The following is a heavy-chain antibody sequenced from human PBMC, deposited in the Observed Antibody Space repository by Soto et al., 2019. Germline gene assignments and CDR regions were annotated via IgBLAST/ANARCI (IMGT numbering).Heavy chain of an antibody. D-gene: IGHD6-13*01. CDR3: AKDELNIRQLVPRPPRIIDY. Sequence: GGSLRLSCAASGFTFSSYAMSWVRQAPGKGLEWVSAISGSGGSTYYADSVKGRFTISRDNSKNTLYLQMNSLRAEDTAVYYCAKDELNIRQLVPRPPRIIDYWGQGTLVTVSS. J-gene: IGHJ4*02. V-gene: IGHV3-23*01. CDR2: ISGSGGST. CDR1: GFTFSSYA.